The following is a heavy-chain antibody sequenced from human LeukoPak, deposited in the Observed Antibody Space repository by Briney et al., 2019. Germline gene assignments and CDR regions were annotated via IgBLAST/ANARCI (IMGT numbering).Heavy chain of an antibody. J-gene: IGHJ6*02. V-gene: IGHV1-18*01. CDR3: ARVGDSSLVGYYYYGMDI. Sequence: ASVKVSCKASGYTFTSYGISWVRQAPGQGLEWMGWISAYNSNTNYAQKLQGRVTMTTDTSTSTAYMELRSLRSDDTAVYYCARVGDSSLVGYYYYGMDIWGQGTTVTVSS. CDR1: GYTFTSYG. D-gene: IGHD6-19*01. CDR2: ISAYNSNT.